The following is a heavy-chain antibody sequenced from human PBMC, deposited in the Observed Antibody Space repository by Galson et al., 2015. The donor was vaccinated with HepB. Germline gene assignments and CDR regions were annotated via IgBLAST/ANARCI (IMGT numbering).Heavy chain of an antibody. CDR2: ISSNGGST. Sequence: SLRLSCAASGFTFSSYAMHWVRQAPGKGLEYVSAISSNGGSTYCADSVKGRFTISRDNSKNTLYLQMSSLRAEDTAVYYCVKGGLVVANEYNAFDIWGQGTMVTVSS. CDR3: VKGGLVVANEYNAFDI. V-gene: IGHV3-64D*06. D-gene: IGHD3-22*01. J-gene: IGHJ3*02. CDR1: GFTFSSYA.